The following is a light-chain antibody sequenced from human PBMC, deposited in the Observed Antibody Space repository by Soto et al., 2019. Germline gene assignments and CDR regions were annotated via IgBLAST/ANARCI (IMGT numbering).Light chain of an antibody. Sequence: QSVLTQPPSVSGAPGQRVTISCTGSSANIGGGYDVQWYQQLPGTAPKLLINDNSDRPSGVPDRFSGSKSGTSASLAITGLQAEDAADYYCQSYDSSLSASVFGGGTKLTVL. CDR1: SANIGGGYD. V-gene: IGLV1-40*01. CDR2: DNS. CDR3: QSYDSSLSASV. J-gene: IGLJ3*02.